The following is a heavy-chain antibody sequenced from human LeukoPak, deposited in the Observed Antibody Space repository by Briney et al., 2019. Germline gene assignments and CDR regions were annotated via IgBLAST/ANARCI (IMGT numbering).Heavy chain of an antibody. D-gene: IGHD6-6*01. CDR3: ANYPRSMAARPVY. CDR2: ISGSGGST. J-gene: IGHJ4*02. V-gene: IGHV3-23*01. Sequence: GGSLRLSCAASGLTFSSYAMSWVRQAPGKGLEWVSGISGSGGSTYYAASVKGRFTISRDNSKNTLYLQMNTLRAEDTAVYYCANYPRSMAARPVYWGQGTLVTVSS. CDR1: GLTFSSYA.